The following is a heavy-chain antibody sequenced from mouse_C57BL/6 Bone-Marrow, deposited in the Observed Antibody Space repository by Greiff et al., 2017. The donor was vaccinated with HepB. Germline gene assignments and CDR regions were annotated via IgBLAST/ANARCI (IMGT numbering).Heavy chain of an antibody. V-gene: IGHV5-15*01. J-gene: IGHJ4*01. D-gene: IGHD2-3*01. CDR3: ARRDGYYGYYAMDY. CDR1: GFTFSDYG. Sequence: EVKLVESGGGLVQPGGSLKLSCAASGFTFSDYGMAWVRQAPRKGPEWVAFISNLAYSIYYADTVTGRFTISRENAKNTLYLEMSSLRSEDTAMYYCARRDGYYGYYAMDYWGQGTSVTVSS. CDR2: ISNLAYSI.